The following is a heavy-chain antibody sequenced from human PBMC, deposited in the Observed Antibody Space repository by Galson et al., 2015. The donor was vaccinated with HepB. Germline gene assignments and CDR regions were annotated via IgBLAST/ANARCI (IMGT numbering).Heavy chain of an antibody. D-gene: IGHD4-17*01. CDR1: GFTFSSYE. CDR3: ARHWWGADYDHTNNWFDP. J-gene: IGHJ5*02. Sequence: SLRLSCAGSGFTFSSYEMNWVRQAPGKGLEWVSYISNSGRTMYYADSVKGRFTISRDNAKNSLYLQINSLRAEDTAVYYCARHWWGADYDHTNNWFDPWGQGTLVTVSS. V-gene: IGHV3-48*03. CDR2: ISNSGRTM.